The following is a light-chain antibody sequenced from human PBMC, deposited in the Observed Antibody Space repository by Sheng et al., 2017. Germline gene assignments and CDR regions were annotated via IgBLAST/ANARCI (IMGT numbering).Light chain of an antibody. V-gene: IGKV1-5*03. CDR3: QQYNTYPWT. Sequence: DIQMTQSPSTLSASVGDRVTITCRASQSISSWLAWYQQKPGKAPKLLIYKTSSLESGVPSRFSGSGSGAEFTLTISSLQPDDFATYYCQQYNTYPWTFGPRDQGGN. J-gene: IGKJ1*01. CDR2: KTS. CDR1: QSISSW.